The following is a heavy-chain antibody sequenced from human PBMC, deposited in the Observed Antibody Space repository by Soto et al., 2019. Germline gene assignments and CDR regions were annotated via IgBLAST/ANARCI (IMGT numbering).Heavy chain of an antibody. J-gene: IGHJ4*02. CDR2: IKEDGSLK. Sequence: DVHLGESGGGLVQPGGSLRLAGAASGLSLTHDWMTWVRQAPGKGREWVANIKEDGSLKFYVDSVRGRFTISRDNAKNSVYLEMSRLRAEDTAVYYCVRDSYTAHWHSAGEDYWGQGTLVTVSS. CDR3: VRDSYTAHWHSAGEDY. D-gene: IGHD1-7*01. V-gene: IGHV3-7*01. CDR1: GLSLTHDW.